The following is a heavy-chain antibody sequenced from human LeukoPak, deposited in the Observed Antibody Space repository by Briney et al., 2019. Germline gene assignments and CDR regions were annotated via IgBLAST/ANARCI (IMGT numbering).Heavy chain of an antibody. J-gene: IGHJ5*02. V-gene: IGHV1-18*01. CDR1: GYTFTSYG. D-gene: IGHD6-19*01. CDR3: ARFYSSGWYRGPNWFDP. CDR2: ISAYNGNT. Sequence: ASVKVSCKASGYTFTSYGISWVRQAPGQGLEWMGWISAYNGNTNYAQKLQGRVTITRNTSISTAYMELSSLRSEDTAVYYCARFYSSGWYRGPNWFDPWGQGTLVTVSS.